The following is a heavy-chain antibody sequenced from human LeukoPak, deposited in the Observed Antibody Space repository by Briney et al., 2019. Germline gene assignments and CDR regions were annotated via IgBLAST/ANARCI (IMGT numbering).Heavy chain of an antibody. CDR3: AESLAVAAHRAWYYFDY. D-gene: IGHD6-19*01. CDR1: GFTFSSYA. CDR2: ISYDGSNK. V-gene: IGHV3-30-3*01. J-gene: IGHJ4*02. Sequence: GRSLRLSCAASGFTFSSYAMHWVRLAPGKGLEWVAVISYDGSNKYYADSVKGRFTISRDNSKNTLYLQMNSLRAEDTAVYYCAESLAVAAHRAWYYFDYWGQGTLVTVSS.